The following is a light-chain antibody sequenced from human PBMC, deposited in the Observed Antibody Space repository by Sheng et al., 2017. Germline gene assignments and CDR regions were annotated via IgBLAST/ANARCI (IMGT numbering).Light chain of an antibody. Sequence: SYELTQPPSVSVAPGKTASITCGGNNIGSKSVHWYQQKPGQAPVLVVYEVNDRPSGIPERFSGSNSGNTATLTISWVEAGDEADYYCQVWDSSTDHVIFGGGTRLTVL. J-gene: IGLJ2*01. CDR2: EVN. V-gene: IGLV3-21*03. CDR1: NIGSKS. CDR3: QVWDSSTDHVI.